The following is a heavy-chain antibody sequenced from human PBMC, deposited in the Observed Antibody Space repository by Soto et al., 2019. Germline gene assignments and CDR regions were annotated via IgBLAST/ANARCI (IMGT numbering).Heavy chain of an antibody. Sequence: PAETLSLTCTVSGGSLNSGTYYWSWIRQPPGKELEWIGYIYYSGSTNYNPSLKSRVTISVDTSKNQFSLKLTSVIAADTAVYYCARDRGYGSGSYYFDPWGQGTLVTVSS. CDR1: GGSLNSGTYY. CDR3: ARDRGYGSGSYYFDP. V-gene: IGHV4-61*01. J-gene: IGHJ5*02. CDR2: IYYSGST. D-gene: IGHD3-10*01.